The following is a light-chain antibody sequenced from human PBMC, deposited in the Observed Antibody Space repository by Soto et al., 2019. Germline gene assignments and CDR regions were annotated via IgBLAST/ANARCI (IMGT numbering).Light chain of an antibody. CDR3: QQYNDWPLT. CDR2: GAF. V-gene: IGKV3-15*01. Sequence: IVMTQSPDTLAVSPGVKPSLSRRASQSVSSNLAWYQQKPGQAPSLLIYGAFTRATGIPARFSGTGTGTEFTLTISSLQSEDFALYYCQQYNDWPLTFGQGTKVDIK. CDR1: QSVSSN. J-gene: IGKJ1*01.